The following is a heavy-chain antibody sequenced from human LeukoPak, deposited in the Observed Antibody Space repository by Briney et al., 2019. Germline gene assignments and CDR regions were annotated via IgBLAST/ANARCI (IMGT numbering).Heavy chain of an antibody. Sequence: ASVKVSCKTSGYTFTTSGINWVRQATGQGLEWMGWMNPNSGNTGYAQKFQGRVTITRNTSISTAYMELSSLRSEDTAVYYCATSDPRQSTSDAFDIWGQGTMVTVSS. V-gene: IGHV1-8*03. J-gene: IGHJ3*02. CDR1: GYTFTTSG. CDR2: MNPNSGNT. CDR3: ATSDPRQSTSDAFDI. D-gene: IGHD2-2*01.